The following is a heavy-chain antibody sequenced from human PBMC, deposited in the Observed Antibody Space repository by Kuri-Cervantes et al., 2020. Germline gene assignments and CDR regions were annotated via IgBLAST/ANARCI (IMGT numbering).Heavy chain of an antibody. J-gene: IGHJ4*02. CDR2: MYYSGTT. CDR3: ARRRQYGSSSWTFDY. Sequence: SETLSLTCTVSGGSVNSGECFWSWIRQPPGKGLEWIGYMYYSGTTNYNPSLKSRVTVSIDMSKNQFSLKLSSVTAADTAVYYCARRRQYGSSSWTFDYWGQGTLVTVSS. V-gene: IGHV4-61*08. D-gene: IGHD6-6*01. CDR1: GGSVNSGECF.